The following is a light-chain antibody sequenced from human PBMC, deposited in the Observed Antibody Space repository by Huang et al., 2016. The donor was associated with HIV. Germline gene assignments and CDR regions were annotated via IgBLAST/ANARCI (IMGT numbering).Light chain of an antibody. CDR2: QVY. CDR3: MQGTHWPGT. J-gene: IGKJ1*01. CDR1: QSLVSSDGNTY. Sequence: DVVMTQLPLSLPVALGQPASIFCKSSQSLVSSDGNTYLNWCQQRPGQPPRRLIYQVYNRDTGVPDRFSGSGSGTHFALRINRGEAEDVAIYYCMQGTHWPGTFGQGTKMEI. V-gene: IGKV2-30*01.